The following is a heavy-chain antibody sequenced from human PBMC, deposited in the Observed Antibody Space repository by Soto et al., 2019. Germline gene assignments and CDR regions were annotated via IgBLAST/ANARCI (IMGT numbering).Heavy chain of an antibody. CDR2: ISYDGSKK. CDR1: GFTFRNYA. J-gene: IGHJ4*02. CDR3: VRAPGSATVTTSYVDY. V-gene: IGHV3-30*03. Sequence: WSLRLSCAASGFTFRNYAMHWVRQAPGKGLEWVVVISYDGSKKYYADSLEGRFTISRDNSNNTLYLQMNSLTDEDTAVYYCVRAPGSATVTTSYVDYWGQGTLVTVSS. D-gene: IGHD4-17*01.